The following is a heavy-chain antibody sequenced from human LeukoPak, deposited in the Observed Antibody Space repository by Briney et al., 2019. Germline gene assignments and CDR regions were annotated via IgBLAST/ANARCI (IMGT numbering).Heavy chain of an antibody. Sequence: GGSLRLSCVASGFIFSNYEMNWVRQTPGKGLEWVSYISDHGKSRNYVDSVKGRFTISRDNAKNSLYLQKNSLRVEDTAIYFCARVRIAAPLLDYWGQGTLVTVSS. V-gene: IGHV3-48*03. CDR2: ISDHGKSR. CDR3: ARVRIAAPLLDY. CDR1: GFIFSNYE. J-gene: IGHJ4*02. D-gene: IGHD6-13*01.